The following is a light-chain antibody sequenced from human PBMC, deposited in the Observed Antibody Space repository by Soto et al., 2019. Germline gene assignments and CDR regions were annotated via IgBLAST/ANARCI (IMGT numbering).Light chain of an antibody. CDR2: GAS. Sequence: IVLTQSPATLSLSPGERATLSCRAKQTVNTYLSWYQHKPGQAPRLLIYGASNRGTGIPARFSGSGSGTDFTHTISSLEPEDSAVYYCQQRYNWLTFGGGTKVEIK. J-gene: IGKJ4*01. V-gene: IGKV3-11*01. CDR1: QTVNTY. CDR3: QQRYNWLT.